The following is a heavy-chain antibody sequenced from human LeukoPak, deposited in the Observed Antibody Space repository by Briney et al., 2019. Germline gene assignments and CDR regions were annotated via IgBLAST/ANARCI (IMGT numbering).Heavy chain of an antibody. CDR1: GFTFNNFG. Sequence: GGSLRLSCAASGFTFNNFGMHWARQAPGKGLEWVSFIGYEGVHKYYADSVKGRFTISKVNSKATLYLQMNSLRPEDTAVYYCAKDLHGGYSSDYWGQGTLVTVFS. J-gene: IGHJ4*02. CDR2: IGYEGVHK. D-gene: IGHD4-23*01. CDR3: AKDLHGGYSSDY. V-gene: IGHV3-30*02.